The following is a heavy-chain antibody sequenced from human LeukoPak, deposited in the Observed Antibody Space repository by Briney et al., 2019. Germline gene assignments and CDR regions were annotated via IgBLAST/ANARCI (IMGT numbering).Heavy chain of an antibody. V-gene: IGHV1-8*01. CDR3: ARVRQGAARYDFWSGYYGPFDY. CDR1: GYTFTSYD. J-gene: IGHJ4*02. D-gene: IGHD3-3*01. Sequence: GASVKVSCKASGYTFTSYDINGVRQATGQGLAWMGWMNPKSGNTGYAQKLQGRVTKTRNTSISTAYMELSSLRFEDTAVYYCARVRQGAARYDFWSGYYGPFDYWGRGTLSPSPQ. CDR2: MNPKSGNT.